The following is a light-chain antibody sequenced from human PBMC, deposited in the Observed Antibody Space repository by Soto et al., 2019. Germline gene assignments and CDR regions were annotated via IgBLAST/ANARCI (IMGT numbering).Light chain of an antibody. CDR3: MCYAGGNNWV. CDR2: EVT. J-gene: IGLJ3*02. CDR1: SSDVGGYNF. V-gene: IGLV2-8*01. Sequence: QSALTQPPSASGSPGQSVTISCTGTSSDVGGYNFVSWYQQHPGKAPKFMIYEVTKRPSGVPDRFSGSKSGNTASLTVSGLQAEDEADYYCMCYAGGNNWVFGGGTKLTVL.